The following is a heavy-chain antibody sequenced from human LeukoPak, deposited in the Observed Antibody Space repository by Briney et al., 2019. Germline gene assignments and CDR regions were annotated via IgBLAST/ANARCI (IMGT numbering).Heavy chain of an antibody. D-gene: IGHD5-18*01. V-gene: IGHV4-31*03. J-gene: IGHJ4*02. CDR3: ARGGDTAKGGNS. CDR1: GGSISGSGYY. CDR2: IHFSGSI. Sequence: SETLSLTCTVPGGSISGSGYYWTWTRQHPGEGLEWLGFIHFSGSIYYNPSLTSRLIISVDASKNEMSLKLTSVTAADTAVYYCARGGDTAKGGNSWGQGTLVTVSS.